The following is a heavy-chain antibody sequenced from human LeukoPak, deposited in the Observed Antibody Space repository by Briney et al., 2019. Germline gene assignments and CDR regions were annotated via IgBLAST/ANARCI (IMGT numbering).Heavy chain of an antibody. Sequence: SETLSLTCTVSGGSISSYYWSWIRQPPGKGLEWIGYIYYSGSTNYNPSLKSRVTISVDTSKNQFSLKLSSVTAADTAVYYCARHKVEQLVLGWFDPWGQGTLVTVSS. J-gene: IGHJ5*02. D-gene: IGHD6-13*01. V-gene: IGHV4-59*08. CDR1: GGSISSYY. CDR3: ARHKVEQLVLGWFDP. CDR2: IYYSGST.